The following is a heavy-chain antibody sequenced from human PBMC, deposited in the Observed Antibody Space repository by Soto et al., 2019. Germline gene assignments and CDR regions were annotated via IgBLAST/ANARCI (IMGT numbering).Heavy chain of an antibody. Sequence: NPSETLSLTCTVSGGSIISYYWSWIRQPPGKGLEWIGYIYYSGSTNYNPSLKSRVTISVDTSKNQFSLKLSSVTAADTAVYYCARDGRRYYYYYGMDVWGQGTTVTVSS. J-gene: IGHJ6*02. CDR1: GGSIISYY. CDR2: IYYSGST. V-gene: IGHV4-59*01. CDR3: ARDGRRYYYYYGMDV.